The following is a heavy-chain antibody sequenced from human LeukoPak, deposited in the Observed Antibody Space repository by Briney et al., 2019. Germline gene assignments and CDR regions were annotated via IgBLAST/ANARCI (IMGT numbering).Heavy chain of an antibody. CDR1: GGSISSYY. Sequence: SETLSLTCTVSGGSISSYYWSWIRQPPGKGLEWIGEINHSGSTNYNPSLKSRVTISVDTSKNQFSLKLSSVTAADTAVYYCARGRYSSSFDYWGQGTLVTVSS. CDR2: INHSGST. D-gene: IGHD5-18*01. J-gene: IGHJ4*02. CDR3: ARGRYSSSFDY. V-gene: IGHV4-34*01.